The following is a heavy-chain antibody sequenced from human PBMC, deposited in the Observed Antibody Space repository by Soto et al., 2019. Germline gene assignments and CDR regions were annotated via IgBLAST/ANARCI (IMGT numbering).Heavy chain of an antibody. CDR1: GYTFTSYD. D-gene: IGHD3-3*01. CDR2: MNPNSGDT. CDR3: ARDFWSGYNYYYYYMDV. Sequence: ASVKVSCTASGYTFTSYDINWVRQATGQGLEWMGWMNPNSGDTGYAQKFQGRVTMTRNTSISTAYMELSSLRSEDTAVYYCARDFWSGYNYYYYYMDVWGKGTTVTVSS. V-gene: IGHV1-8*01. J-gene: IGHJ6*03.